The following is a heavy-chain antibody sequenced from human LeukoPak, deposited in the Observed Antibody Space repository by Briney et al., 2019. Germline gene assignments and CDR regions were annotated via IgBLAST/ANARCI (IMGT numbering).Heavy chain of an antibody. CDR1: GYTFTSYG. V-gene: IGHV1-18*01. J-gene: IGHJ3*02. D-gene: IGHD2-2*01. CDR2: ISAYNGNT. Sequence: GASVKVSCKASGYTFTSYGISWVRQAPGQGLEWMGWISAYNGNTNYAQKLQGRVTMTTDTSTSTAYMELRSLRSDDTAVYYCARDRCSSTSCYYRAFDIWGQGTMVTVSS. CDR3: ARDRCSSTSCYYRAFDI.